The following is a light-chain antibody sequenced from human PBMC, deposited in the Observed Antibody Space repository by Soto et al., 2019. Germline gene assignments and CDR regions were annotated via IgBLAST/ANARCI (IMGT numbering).Light chain of an antibody. Sequence: EIVMTQSPDTLSVSPGERATLSCRASQSVSSNLAWYQQIPGQAPRLLIYGASTRATGFPARFSGSGSATEFTLTISNLQSEDFAVYYCQQYYAWPLTFVGGTKV. CDR2: GAS. V-gene: IGKV3-15*01. J-gene: IGKJ4*01. CDR1: QSVSSN. CDR3: QQYYAWPLT.